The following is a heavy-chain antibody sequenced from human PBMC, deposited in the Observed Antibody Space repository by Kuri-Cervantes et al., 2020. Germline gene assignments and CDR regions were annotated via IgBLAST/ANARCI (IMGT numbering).Heavy chain of an antibody. CDR2: ISWNSGSI. D-gene: IGHD3-10*01. J-gene: IGHJ4*02. Sequence: SLKISCAVSGFTFDDYAMHWVRQAPGKGLEWVSGISWNSGSIGYADSVKGRFTISRDNAKNSLYLQMNSLRAEDTALYYCAKGLWFGELLSYFDYWGQGTLVTVSS. CDR3: AKGLWFGELLSYFDY. CDR1: GFTFDDYA. V-gene: IGHV3-9*01.